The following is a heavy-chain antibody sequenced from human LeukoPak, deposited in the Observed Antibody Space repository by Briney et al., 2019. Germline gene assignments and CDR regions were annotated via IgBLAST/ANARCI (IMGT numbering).Heavy chain of an antibody. D-gene: IGHD3-22*01. J-gene: IGHJ1*01. CDR1: GYTFTGYY. CDR2: INPNSGGT. V-gene: IGHV1-2*02. Sequence: ASVKVSCKASGYTFTGYYMHWVRQAPGQGLEWMGWINPNSGGTNYAQKFQGRVTMTRDTSISTAYMELSRLRSDDTAVYYCARRQYYDSSGYAEYFQHWGQGTLVTVSS. CDR3: ARRQYYDSSGYAEYFQH.